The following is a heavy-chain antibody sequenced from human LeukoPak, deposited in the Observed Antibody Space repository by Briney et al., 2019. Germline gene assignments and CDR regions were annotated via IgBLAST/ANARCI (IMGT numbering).Heavy chain of an antibody. CDR2: INPNSGGT. V-gene: IGHV1-2*02. CDR1: GYTFTGYY. Sequence: ASVKVSCKASGYTFTGYYMHWVRQAPGQGLEWMGWINPNSGGTNYAQKFQGRVTMTRDTSISTAYMELSRLRSDDTAVCYCARLAAGTRIVLDPWGQGTLVTVSS. D-gene: IGHD6-13*01. CDR3: ARLAAGTRIVLDP. J-gene: IGHJ5*02.